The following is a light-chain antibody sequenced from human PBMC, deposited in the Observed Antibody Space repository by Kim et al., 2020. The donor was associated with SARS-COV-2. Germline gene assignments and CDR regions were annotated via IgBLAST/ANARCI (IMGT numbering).Light chain of an antibody. CDR1: SSKIGADYD. J-gene: IGLJ3*02. Sequence: KVTISCTGLSSKIGADYDVHSYQQLPQRAPKLLIYENNNRPSGVPDRYSGSKSGTSASLAITGLQAEDEADYYCQSYDSSRGVWVFGGGTQLTVL. CDR2: ENN. CDR3: QSYDSSRGVWV. V-gene: IGLV1-40*01.